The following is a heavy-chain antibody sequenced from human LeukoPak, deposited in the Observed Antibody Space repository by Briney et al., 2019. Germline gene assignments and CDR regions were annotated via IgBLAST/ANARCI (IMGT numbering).Heavy chain of an antibody. Sequence: GGSLRLSCAASGFTFSSYAMHWVRQAPGKGLEWVAVISYDGSNKYYADSVKGRFTISRDNSKNTLYLQMNSLRAEDTAVYYCARDAMRGGDIDYWGQGTLVTVSS. V-gene: IGHV3-30*04. J-gene: IGHJ4*02. D-gene: IGHD2-2*01. CDR2: ISYDGSNK. CDR1: GFTFSSYA. CDR3: ARDAMRGGDIDY.